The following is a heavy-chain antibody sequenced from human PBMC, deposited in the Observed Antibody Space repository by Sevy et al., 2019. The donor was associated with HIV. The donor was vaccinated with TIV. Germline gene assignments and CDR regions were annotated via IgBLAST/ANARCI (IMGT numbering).Heavy chain of an antibody. D-gene: IGHD3-3*01. CDR1: GSTFSSDW. CDR3: TRDVWSDSYRNWVDP. Sequence: GGSLRLSCVASGSTFSSDWMYWVRQAPGKGLEWVSRINSDGSRTTYADSVKGRFTIYRDNAKNTLFLQMNSLRVEDTAVYYCTRDVWSDSYRNWVDPWGQGTLVTVSS. CDR2: INSDGSRT. J-gene: IGHJ5*02. V-gene: IGHV3-74*01.